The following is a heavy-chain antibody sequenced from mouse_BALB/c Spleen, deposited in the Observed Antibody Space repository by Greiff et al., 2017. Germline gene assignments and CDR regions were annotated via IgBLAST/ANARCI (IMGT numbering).Heavy chain of an antibody. CDR1: GFTFTDYY. CDR2: IRNKANGYTT. D-gene: IGHD2-12*01. V-gene: IGHV7-3*02. Sequence: VQLKESGGGLVQPGGSLRLSCATSGFTFTDYYMSWVRQPPGRALEWLGFIRNKANGYTTEYSASVKGRFTISRDNSQSILYLQMNTLRAEDSATYYCAREYDGWFAYWGQGTLVTVSA. CDR3: AREYDGWFAY. J-gene: IGHJ3*01.